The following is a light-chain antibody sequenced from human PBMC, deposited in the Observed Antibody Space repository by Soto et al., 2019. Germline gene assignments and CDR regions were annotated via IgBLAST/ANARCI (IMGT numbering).Light chain of an antibody. CDR3: QQFGASPRT. J-gene: IGKJ4*01. CDR2: RTS. V-gene: IGKV3-20*01. CDR1: QSISSN. Sequence: EIVMTQSPATLSVSPGERATLSCRASQSISSNLAWYQQKPGQAPRLLMFRTSSRATGFPARFSGSGSGTDFTLTISRLEPEDVAVYYCQQFGASPRTFGGGTKVDIK.